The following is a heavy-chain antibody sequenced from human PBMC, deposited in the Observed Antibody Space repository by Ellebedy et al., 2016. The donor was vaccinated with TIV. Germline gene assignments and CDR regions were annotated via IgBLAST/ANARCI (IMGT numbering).Heavy chain of an antibody. CDR1: GFSFSSYS. J-gene: IGHJ4*02. CDR3: AKDILTGYYGDY. D-gene: IGHD3-9*01. V-gene: IGHV3-23*01. CDR2: ISGSGGST. Sequence: GESLKISXAASGFSFSSYSMNWVRQAPGKGLEWVSAISGSGGSTYYADSVKGRFTISRDNSKNTLYLQMNSLRAEDTAVYYCAKDILTGYYGDYWGQGTLVTVSS.